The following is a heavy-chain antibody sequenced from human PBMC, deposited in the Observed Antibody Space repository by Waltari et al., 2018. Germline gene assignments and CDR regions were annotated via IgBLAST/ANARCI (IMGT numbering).Heavy chain of an antibody. CDR2: MQYRGST. V-gene: IGHV4-39*01. CDR1: GGSINTNYN. CDR3: GRIAFGDEGGYFQY. J-gene: IGHJ1*01. D-gene: IGHD4-17*01. Sequence: QLQLQESGPGLVKPSETLSLTCTVSGGSINTNYNWGWIRQPPGKGLEWMGNMQYRGSTFYNPSLESRVTISLDTWKNQFSLRLSSVGAADTAVYFCGRIAFGDEGGYFQYWGQGTPVTVSS.